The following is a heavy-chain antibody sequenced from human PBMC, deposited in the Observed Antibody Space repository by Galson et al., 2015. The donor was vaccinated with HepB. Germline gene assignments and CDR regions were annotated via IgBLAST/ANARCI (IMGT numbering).Heavy chain of an antibody. J-gene: IGHJ4*02. Sequence: SVKVSCKASGGTFSSYAISWVRQAPGQGLEWMGGIIPIFGTANYAQKFQGRVTITADKSTSTAYMELSSLRSEDTAVYYCARDPVDTAMVYPSDWGQGTLVTVSS. CDR1: GGTFSSYA. D-gene: IGHD5-18*01. CDR3: ARDPVDTAMVYPSD. V-gene: IGHV1-69*06. CDR2: IIPIFGTA.